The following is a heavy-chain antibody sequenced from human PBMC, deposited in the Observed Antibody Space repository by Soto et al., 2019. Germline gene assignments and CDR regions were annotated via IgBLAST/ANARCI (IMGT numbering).Heavy chain of an antibody. CDR2: FSGNGGRT. CDR1: GFTFSTYA. V-gene: IGHV3-23*01. J-gene: IGHJ4*02. CDR3: AKGTVTQVYYFDY. D-gene: IGHD4-17*01. Sequence: EVQLLQSGGGLVQPGGSLRLSCEASGFTFSTYAMSWVRQAPGKGLEWVSGFSGNGGRTYYADSVKGRFTISRDNSKNTLFLQMNSLRVEDTAVYYCAKGTVTQVYYFDYWGQGTLLAVSS.